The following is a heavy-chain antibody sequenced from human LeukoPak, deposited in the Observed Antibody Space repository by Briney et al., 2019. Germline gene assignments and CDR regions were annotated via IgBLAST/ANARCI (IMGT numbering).Heavy chain of an antibody. CDR2: ISYGGSNK. CDR3: AKGYVSGWGTSDGFVI. CDR1: GFTFSSYG. D-gene: IGHD6-19*01. V-gene: IGHV3-30*18. J-gene: IGHJ3*02. Sequence: PGRSLRLSCAASGFTFSSYGMHWVRQAPGKGLEWVAVISYGGSNKFYADSVKGRVTISRDNSKNTLYLQMDSLRVEDTAVYYCAKGYVSGWGTSDGFVIWGQGAMVSVCS.